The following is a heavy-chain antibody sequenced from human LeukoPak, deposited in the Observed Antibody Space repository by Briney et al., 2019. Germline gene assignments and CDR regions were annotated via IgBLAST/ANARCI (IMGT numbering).Heavy chain of an antibody. CDR3: ARDNGGSYMGGGAFDI. Sequence: SETLSLTCSVSGGSISSPYWSWIRQSAGKGLEWIGRMYTSGNTIYNPSLRSRVTMSVDTSKNQFSLKLSSVTAADTAVYYCARDNGGSYMGGGAFDIWGQGTMVTVSS. CDR2: MYTSGNT. V-gene: IGHV4-4*07. CDR1: GGSISSPY. D-gene: IGHD1-26*01. J-gene: IGHJ3*02.